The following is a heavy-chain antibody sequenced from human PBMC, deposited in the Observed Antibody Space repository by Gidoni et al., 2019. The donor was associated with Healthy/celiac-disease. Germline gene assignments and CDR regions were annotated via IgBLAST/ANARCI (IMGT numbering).Heavy chain of an antibody. CDR3: ARLNWGDSSSWEPLDY. V-gene: IGHV4-39*01. J-gene: IGHJ4*02. Sequence: QLQLQESGPGLVKPSETLSLTCTVSGGSISSSSYYWGWIRQPPGKGLEWIGSSYYSGSTYYNPSLKSRVTISVDTSKNQFSLKLSSVTAADTAVYYCARLNWGDSSSWEPLDYWGQGTLVTVSS. CDR2: SYYSGST. D-gene: IGHD6-13*01. CDR1: GGSISSSSYY.